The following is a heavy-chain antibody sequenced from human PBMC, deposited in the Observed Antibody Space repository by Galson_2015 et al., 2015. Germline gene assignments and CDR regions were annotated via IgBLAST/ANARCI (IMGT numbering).Heavy chain of an antibody. J-gene: IGHJ3*02. V-gene: IGHV3-64D*08. CDR1: GSTFSSYA. Sequence: SLRLSCAASGSTFSSYAMHWVRQAPGKGLEYVSAISSNGGSTYYADSVKGRFTISRDNSKNTLYLQMSSLRAEDTAVYYCVRVPAAMPGWGAFDIWGQGTMVTVSS. CDR3: VRVPAAMPGWGAFDI. CDR2: ISSNGGST. D-gene: IGHD2-2*01.